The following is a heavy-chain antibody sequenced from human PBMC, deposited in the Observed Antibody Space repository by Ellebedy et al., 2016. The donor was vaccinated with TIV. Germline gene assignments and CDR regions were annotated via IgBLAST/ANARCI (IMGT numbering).Heavy chain of an antibody. Sequence: GESLKISCAASGFTFSSYAMHWVRQAPGKGLEWVAVISYDGSNKYYADSVKGRFTISRDNSKNTLYLQMNSLRAEDTAVYYCARDPFYFSLAAYYFDYWGQGTLVTVSS. J-gene: IGHJ4*02. CDR3: ARDPFYFSLAAYYFDY. CDR1: GFTFSSYA. CDR2: ISYDGSNK. D-gene: IGHD2/OR15-2a*01. V-gene: IGHV3-30-3*01.